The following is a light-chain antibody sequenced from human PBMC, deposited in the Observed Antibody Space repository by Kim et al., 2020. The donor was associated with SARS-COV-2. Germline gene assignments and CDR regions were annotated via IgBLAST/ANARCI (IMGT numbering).Light chain of an antibody. V-gene: IGLV3-1*01. J-gene: IGLJ3*02. Sequence: SVSPEQTACIACSEDKVGEEDECEYQQEPGQAPVLVIYQDSKRPSGIPERFSGANSGNTATLTNSGTQTMDEADYYGQTWDSSSWVVGGGTQLTVL. CDR2: QDS. CDR3: QTWDSSSWV. CDR1: KVGEED.